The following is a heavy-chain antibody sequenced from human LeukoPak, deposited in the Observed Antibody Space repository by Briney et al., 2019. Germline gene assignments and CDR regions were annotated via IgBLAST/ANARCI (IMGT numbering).Heavy chain of an antibody. J-gene: IGHJ6*02. CDR3: AKEGYDYVWGSYRYSPYYYYGMDV. CDR1: GFTFSSCG. CDR2: ISYDGSNK. D-gene: IGHD3-16*02. V-gene: IGHV3-30*18. Sequence: PGGSLRLSCAASGFTFSSCGMHWVRQAPGKGLEWVAVISYDGSNKYYADSVKGRFTISRDNSKNTLYLQMNSLRAEDTAVYYCAKEGYDYVWGSYRYSPYYYYGMDVWGQGTTVTVSS.